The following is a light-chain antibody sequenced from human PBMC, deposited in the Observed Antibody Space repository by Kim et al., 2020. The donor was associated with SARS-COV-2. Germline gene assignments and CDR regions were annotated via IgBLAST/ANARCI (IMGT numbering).Light chain of an antibody. CDR3: QTWGTGTDWV. V-gene: IGLV4-69*01. Sequence: QPVLTQSPSASASLGASVKLTCTLSSGHSSYAIAWHQQQPEKGPRYLMKLNSDGSHSKGDGIPDRCSGSSSGAERYLTISSLQSEDEADYYCQTWGTGTDWVFGGGTQLTVL. CDR1: SGHSSYA. J-gene: IGLJ3*02. CDR2: LNSDGSH.